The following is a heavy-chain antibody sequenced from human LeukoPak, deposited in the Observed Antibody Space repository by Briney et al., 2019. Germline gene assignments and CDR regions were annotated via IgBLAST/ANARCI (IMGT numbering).Heavy chain of an antibody. V-gene: IGHV3-23*01. CDR3: AEAATAGAQLRYPCGY. CDR2: ISGSGGST. D-gene: IGHD2-21*01. Sequence: ISGSGGSTYYADSVKGRFTISRDNSKNTLYLQMNSLRAEDTAVYYCAEAATAGAQLRYPCGYWGQGTLVTVSS. J-gene: IGHJ4*02.